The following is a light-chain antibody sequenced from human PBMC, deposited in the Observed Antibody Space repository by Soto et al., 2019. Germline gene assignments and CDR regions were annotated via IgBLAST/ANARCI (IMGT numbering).Light chain of an antibody. V-gene: IGKV3D-20*02. CDR3: QQRSNWPT. CDR2: GAS. Sequence: EIVSTQSPGTLSLSPGERPTLPCRASQSVSSRSLAWYQQKPGQAPRLLISGASSRAADIPDRFSGSGSGTDFTLTISSLESEDFAIYYCQQRSNWPTFGQGTRLEIK. CDR1: QSVSSRS. J-gene: IGKJ5*01.